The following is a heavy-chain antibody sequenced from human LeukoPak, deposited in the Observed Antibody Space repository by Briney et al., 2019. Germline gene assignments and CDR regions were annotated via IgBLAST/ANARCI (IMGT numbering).Heavy chain of an antibody. V-gene: IGHV4-39*07. Sequence: SSETLSLTCTVSGGSISSSSYYWGWIRQPPGKGLEWIGSIYYSGSTYYNPSLKSRVTISVDTSKNQFSLKLSSVTAADTAVYYCARICSGGSCYSFVYWGQGTLVTVSS. CDR2: IYYSGST. J-gene: IGHJ4*02. CDR1: GGSISSSSYY. CDR3: ARICSGGSCYSFVY. D-gene: IGHD2-15*01.